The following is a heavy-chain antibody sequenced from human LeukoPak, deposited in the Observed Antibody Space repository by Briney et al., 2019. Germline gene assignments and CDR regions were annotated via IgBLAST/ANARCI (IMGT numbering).Heavy chain of an antibody. CDR2: LYTGGST. D-gene: IGHD5-18*01. V-gene: IGHV3-66*02. J-gene: IGHJ4*02. Sequence: PGGSLRLSCAASGFTVSSNHMIWVRRAPGKGPEWVSVLYTGGSTYYADSVKGRFTISRDNSKNTLYLQMNSLRPEDTAVYHCAAGQTLWSYFDFWGQGTLVTVSS. CDR3: AAGQTLWSYFDF. CDR1: GFTVSSNH.